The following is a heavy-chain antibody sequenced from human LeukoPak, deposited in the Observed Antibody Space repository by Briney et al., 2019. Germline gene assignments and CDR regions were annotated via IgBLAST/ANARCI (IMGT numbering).Heavy chain of an antibody. V-gene: IGHV1-2*02. Sequence: ASVKVSCKASGYTFTGHYMHWVRQAPGQGPEWMGWIYPKSGGTNYAQKFQSRVTMTRDTSITTAFMELSILKSDDTAVYYCVRDGYSGGAFDIWGQGTMVTVSS. CDR1: GYTFTGHY. CDR2: IYPKSGGT. D-gene: IGHD5-12*01. J-gene: IGHJ3*02. CDR3: VRDGYSGGAFDI.